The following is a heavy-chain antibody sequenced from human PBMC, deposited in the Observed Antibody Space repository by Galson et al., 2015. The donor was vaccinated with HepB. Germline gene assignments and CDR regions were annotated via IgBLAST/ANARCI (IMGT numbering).Heavy chain of an antibody. CDR3: ARLGAARGKRNYYMDV. V-gene: IGHV1-69*13. J-gene: IGHJ6*03. Sequence: SVKVSCKASGGTFSSYAISWVRQAPGQGLEWMGGIIPIFGTANYAQKFQGRVTITADESTSTAYMELSSLRSEDTAVYYCARLGAARGKRNYYMDVWGKGTTVTVSS. CDR1: GGTFSSYA. D-gene: IGHD2-15*01. CDR2: IIPIFGTA.